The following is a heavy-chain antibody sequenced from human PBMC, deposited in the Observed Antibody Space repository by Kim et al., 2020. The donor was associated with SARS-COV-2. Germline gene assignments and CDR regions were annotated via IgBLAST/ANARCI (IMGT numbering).Heavy chain of an antibody. V-gene: IGHV1-3*01. CDR3: ARKYPYREYCSGGSCYDQYFDY. Sequence: ASVKVSCKASGYTFTSYAMHWVRQAPGQRLEWMGWINAGNGNTKYSQKFQGRVTITRDTSASTAYMELSSLRSEDTAVYYCARKYPYREYCSGGSCYDQYFDYWGQGTLVTVSS. J-gene: IGHJ4*02. CDR2: INAGNGNT. D-gene: IGHD2-15*01. CDR1: GYTFTSYA.